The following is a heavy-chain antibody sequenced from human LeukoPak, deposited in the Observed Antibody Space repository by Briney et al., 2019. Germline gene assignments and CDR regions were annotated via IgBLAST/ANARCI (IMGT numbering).Heavy chain of an antibody. D-gene: IGHD2-2*01. J-gene: IGHJ4*02. CDR2: IYTSGST. Sequence: SQTLSLTCTVSGGSISRGSYYWSWIRQPAGKGLEWIGRIYTSGSTKYNPSLESRVTISVDTSKNQIFLKLSSVTAADTAVYYCARLYCSSTSCYFDYWGQGTLVTVSS. V-gene: IGHV4-61*02. CDR1: GGSISRGSYY. CDR3: ARLYCSSTSCYFDY.